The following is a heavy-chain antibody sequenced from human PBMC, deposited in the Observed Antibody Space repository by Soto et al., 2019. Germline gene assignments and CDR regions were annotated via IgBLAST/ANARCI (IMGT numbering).Heavy chain of an antibody. CDR3: AREGSGWYTGLDY. CDR1: GFTFSSYA. D-gene: IGHD6-19*01. CDR2: ISSNGGST. Sequence: GGSLRLSCAASGFTFSSYAMHWVRQAPGKGLEYVSAISSNGGSTYYADSVKGRFTISRDNSKNTLYLQMGSLRAEDMAVYYCAREGSGWYTGLDYWGQGTLVTV. J-gene: IGHJ4*02. V-gene: IGHV3-64*02.